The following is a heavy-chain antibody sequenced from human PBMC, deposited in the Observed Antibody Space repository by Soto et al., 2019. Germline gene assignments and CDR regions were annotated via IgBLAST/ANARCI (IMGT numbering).Heavy chain of an antibody. D-gene: IGHD2-2*01. Sequence: SETLSLTCTVSGYSISSGYYWGWIRQPPGKGLEWIGSIYHSGSTYYNPSLKSRVTISVDTSKNQFSLKLSSVTAADTAVYYCARDIGPVVPAAGSWFDPWGQGTLVTVSS. CDR2: IYHSGST. V-gene: IGHV4-38-2*02. J-gene: IGHJ5*02. CDR3: ARDIGPVVPAAGSWFDP. CDR1: GYSISSGYY.